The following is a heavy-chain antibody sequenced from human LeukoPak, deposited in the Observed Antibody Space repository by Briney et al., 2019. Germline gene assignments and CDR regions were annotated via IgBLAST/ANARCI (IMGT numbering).Heavy chain of an antibody. D-gene: IGHD6-13*01. CDR3: AKDQYSSSQGFDY. Sequence: PGRSPRLSCAASGFTFSSYGMHWVRQAPGKGLEWVAVISYDGSNKYYADSVKGRFTISRDNSKNTLYLQMNSLRAEDTAVYYCAKDQYSSSQGFDYWGQGTLVTVSS. V-gene: IGHV3-30*18. J-gene: IGHJ4*02. CDR2: ISYDGSNK. CDR1: GFTFSSYG.